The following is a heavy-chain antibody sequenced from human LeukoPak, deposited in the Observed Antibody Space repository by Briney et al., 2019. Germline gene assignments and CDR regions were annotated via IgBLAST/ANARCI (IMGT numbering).Heavy chain of an antibody. J-gene: IGHJ3*02. CDR1: GFTFSSYA. Sequence: GGSLRLSCAASGFTFSSYAMSWVRQAPGKGLEWVSAISGSGGSTYYAASVKGRFTISRDNSKNTLYLQMNSLRAEDTAVYYCAKDLRGYSGYESMDAFDIWGQGTMVTVSS. D-gene: IGHD5-12*01. CDR3: AKDLRGYSGYESMDAFDI. CDR2: ISGSGGST. V-gene: IGHV3-23*01.